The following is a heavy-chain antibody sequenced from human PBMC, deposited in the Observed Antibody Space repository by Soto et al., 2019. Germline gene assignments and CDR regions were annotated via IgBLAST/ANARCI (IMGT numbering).Heavy chain of an antibody. CDR3: XXXXXXQXLXXXXXFXY. D-gene: IGHD6-19*01. CDR2: ISYDGSNK. J-gene: IGHJ4*02. Sequence: QVQLVESGGGVVQPGRSLRLSCAASGFTFSSYAMHWVRQAPGXGXEWVXVISYDGSNKYYADSVKGRFTISRDNSKXXXXXXXXXXXXXXXXXXXXXXXXXXQXLXXXXXFXYWGQGTLVTVSS. V-gene: IGHV3-30-3*01. CDR1: GFTFSSYA.